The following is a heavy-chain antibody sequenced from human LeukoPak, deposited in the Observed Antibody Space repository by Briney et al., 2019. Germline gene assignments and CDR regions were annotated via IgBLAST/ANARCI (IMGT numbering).Heavy chain of an antibody. Sequence: GGSLRLSCAASGFTFSTYEMNWVRQAPGKGLEWVSYIHNSGSTIYYADSVKGRFTISRDNAKNSLYLQMNSLRAEDTAVYYCASGASGWYFYYYYMDVWGKGTTVTVSS. CDR3: ASGASGWYFYYYYMDV. CDR2: IHNSGSTI. CDR1: GFTFSTYE. V-gene: IGHV3-48*03. J-gene: IGHJ6*03. D-gene: IGHD6-19*01.